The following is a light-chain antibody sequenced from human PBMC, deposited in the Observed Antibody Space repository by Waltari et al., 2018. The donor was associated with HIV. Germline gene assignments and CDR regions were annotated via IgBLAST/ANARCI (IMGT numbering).Light chain of an antibody. CDR3: AAWDDIVNGL. CDR1: RSNIGSNS. CDR2: NNN. Sequence: QSVLIQPPSASGAPGQRVTISCSGRRSNIGSNSVTWYQQLPGAAPRLLVYNNNQRPSGVPDRFSGSKSGTSASLAISGLQFEDEGDYYCAAWDDIVNGLFGGGTKLTVL. V-gene: IGLV1-44*01. J-gene: IGLJ2*01.